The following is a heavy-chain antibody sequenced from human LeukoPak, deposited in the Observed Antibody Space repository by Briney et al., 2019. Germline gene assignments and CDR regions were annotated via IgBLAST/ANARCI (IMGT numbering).Heavy chain of an antibody. CDR2: ISSSSSYI. Sequence: PGGPLRLSCAASGFTFSSYSMNWVRQAPGKGLEWVSSISSSSSYIYYADSVKGRFTISRDNAKNSLYLQMNSLRAEDTAVYYCASVAGPDAFDIWGQGTMVTVSS. J-gene: IGHJ3*02. CDR3: ASVAGPDAFDI. CDR1: GFTFSSYS. V-gene: IGHV3-21*01. D-gene: IGHD2-15*01.